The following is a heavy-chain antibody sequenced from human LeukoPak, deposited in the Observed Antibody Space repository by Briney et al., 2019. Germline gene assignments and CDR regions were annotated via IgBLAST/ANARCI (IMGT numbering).Heavy chain of an antibody. V-gene: IGHV3-53*01. J-gene: IGHJ4*02. Sequence: PGGSLRLSCAASGFTVSSNYMSWVRQAPGKGLEWVSVIYSGGSTYYADSVKGRFTISRDNSKNTLYLQMNSLRAEDTAVYYCARAVSYCGGDCAGDYWGQGTLVTVSS. D-gene: IGHD2-21*02. CDR3: ARAVSYCGGDCAGDY. CDR2: IYSGGST. CDR1: GFTVSSNY.